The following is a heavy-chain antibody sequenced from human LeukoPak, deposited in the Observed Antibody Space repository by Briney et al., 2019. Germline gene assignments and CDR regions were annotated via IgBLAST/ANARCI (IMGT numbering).Heavy chain of an antibody. CDR1: GFTFSDYY. V-gene: IGHV3-11*04. CDR2: ISSSGSTI. Sequence: GGSLRLSCAASGFTFSDYYMGWIRQAPGKGLEWVSCISSSGSTIYYADSVKGRLTISRDNAKNSLYLQMNSLRAEDTAVYYCAELGITMIGGVWGKGTTVTISS. J-gene: IGHJ6*04. D-gene: IGHD3-10*02. CDR3: AELGITMIGGV.